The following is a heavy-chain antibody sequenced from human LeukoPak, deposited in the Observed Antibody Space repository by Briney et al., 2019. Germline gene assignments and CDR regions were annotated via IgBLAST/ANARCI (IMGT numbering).Heavy chain of an antibody. D-gene: IGHD1-26*01. J-gene: IGHJ5*02. V-gene: IGHV1-18*01. CDR2: ISAYNGNT. CDR1: GYTFTSYG. CDR3: ARDDGYWLGSSWFDP. Sequence: ASVKVSCKASGYTFTSYGISWVRQAPGQGLEWMGWISAYNGNTNYAQKLQGRVTMTTDTSTSTAYMELRSLRSDDTAVYYCARDDGYWLGSSWFDPWGQGTLVTVSS.